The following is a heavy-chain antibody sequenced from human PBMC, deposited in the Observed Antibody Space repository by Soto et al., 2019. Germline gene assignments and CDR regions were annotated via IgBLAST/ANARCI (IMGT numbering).Heavy chain of an antibody. D-gene: IGHD3-22*01. V-gene: IGHV3-15*01. CDR1: GFTFTNAW. CDR3: TTIVLVPFGH. J-gene: IGHJ4*02. Sequence: GGSLRLSCRTSGFTFTNAWMNWVRLTAGNGLEWVGRIKSKSDGETAEYAAPVKGRFIISRDDSTDTLYLEMNNLTSEDSDVYYCTTIVLVPFGHCGQGVLVTVYS. CDR2: IKSKSDGETA.